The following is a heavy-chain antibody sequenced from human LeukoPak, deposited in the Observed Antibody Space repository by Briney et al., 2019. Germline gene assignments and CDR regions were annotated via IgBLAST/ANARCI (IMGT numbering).Heavy chain of an antibody. CDR1: GGSMNNYY. Sequence: SETLSLTCTVSGGSMNNYYWNWIRQPPGKGLEWIGSIYYSGNTNYNPSLKSRVTISVDTSKNQFSLKLSSVTAADTAVYYCARDPTIFGVALGAFDIWGQGTMVTVSS. V-gene: IGHV4-59*01. J-gene: IGHJ3*02. CDR2: IYYSGNT. CDR3: ARDPTIFGVALGAFDI. D-gene: IGHD3-3*01.